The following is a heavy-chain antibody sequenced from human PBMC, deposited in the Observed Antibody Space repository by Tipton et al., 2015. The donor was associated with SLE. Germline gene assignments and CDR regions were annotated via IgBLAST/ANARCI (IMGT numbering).Heavy chain of an antibody. CDR2: IYHSGST. J-gene: IGHJ6*02. CDR1: GGSISSGGYS. Sequence: TLSLTCSVSGGSISSGGYSWSWIRQPPGKGLEWIGFIYHSGSTYYNPSLESRVTISIDTSKNQFSLNLSSVTAADKAVYYCARGSRGVGMDVWGQGTTVIVSS. CDR3: ARGSRGVGMDV. V-gene: IGHV4-30-2*01. D-gene: IGHD3-10*01.